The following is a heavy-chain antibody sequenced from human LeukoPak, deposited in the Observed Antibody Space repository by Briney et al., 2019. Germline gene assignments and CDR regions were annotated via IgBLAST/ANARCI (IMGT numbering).Heavy chain of an antibody. J-gene: IGHJ6*04. D-gene: IGHD2-2*01. CDR2: ISGSGGST. Sequence: GGSLRLSCAASGFTFSSYAMSWVRQAPGKGLEWVSAISGSGGSTYYADSVKGRFTISRDNSKNTLYLQMNSLRAEDTAVYYCAKRLLDCSSTSCYGMDVWGKGTTVTVSS. CDR1: GFTFSSYA. V-gene: IGHV3-23*01. CDR3: AKRLLDCSSTSCYGMDV.